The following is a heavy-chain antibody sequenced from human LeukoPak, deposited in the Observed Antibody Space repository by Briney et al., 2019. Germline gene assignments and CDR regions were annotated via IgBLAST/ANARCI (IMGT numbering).Heavy chain of an antibody. J-gene: IGHJ4*02. D-gene: IGHD1-20*01. CDR2: IKQGGSEK. CDR3: ARQLLNWNQEY. Sequence: GGSLRLSCAASGFTFSTYWMNWVRQAPGKGLEWVANIKQGGSEKYYDDLVKGRFTISRDNAKNSLYLQMNSLRAEDTAVYYCARQLLNWNQEYWGQGTLVTVSS. CDR1: GFTFSTYW. V-gene: IGHV3-7*01.